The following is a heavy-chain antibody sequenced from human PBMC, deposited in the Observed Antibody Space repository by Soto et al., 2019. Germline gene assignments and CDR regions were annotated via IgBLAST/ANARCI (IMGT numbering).Heavy chain of an antibody. CDR3: ARDPRSIAGTTSADDFQH. CDR1: GGTFSGYA. CDR2: IIPVLGIT. D-gene: IGHD1-20*01. V-gene: IGHV1-69*01. Sequence: QAQLMQSGAEVKKPGSSVKVSCKASGGTFSGYAISWVRQAPGQGLEWMGGIIPVLGITNYAQKFQGRITIDADESTGRAYMDLRSLRSEDTAVYYCARDPRSIAGTTSADDFQHCGPGTLVSVSS. J-gene: IGHJ1*01.